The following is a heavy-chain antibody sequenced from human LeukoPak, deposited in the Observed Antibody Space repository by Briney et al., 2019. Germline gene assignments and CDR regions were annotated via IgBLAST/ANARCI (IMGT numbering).Heavy chain of an antibody. V-gene: IGHV4-39*01. Sequence: PSETLSLTCTVSGGSISSSSYYWGWIRQPPGKGLEWIGNIFYSGITYFNPSLKSRVTISVDTSKDQFSLRVSSVTAADTAVYYCVRSYAYCSGGSCFDYWGQGTLVTVS. D-gene: IGHD2-15*01. CDR1: GGSISSSSYY. J-gene: IGHJ4*02. CDR3: VRSYAYCSGGSCFDY. CDR2: IFYSGIT.